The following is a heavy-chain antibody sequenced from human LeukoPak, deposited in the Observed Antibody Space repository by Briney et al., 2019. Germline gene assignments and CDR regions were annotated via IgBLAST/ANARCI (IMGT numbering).Heavy chain of an antibody. V-gene: IGHV4-39*01. CDR2: IYYSGST. D-gene: IGHD3-10*01. Sequence: SETQSLLCTVSGGSISSSSYYWGWIRQPPGKGLEWIGSIYYSGSTYYNPSLKSRVTISVDTSKNQFSLKLSSVTAADTAVYYCARSRLYGSGIYRWGQGTLVTVSS. CDR1: GGSISSSSYY. J-gene: IGHJ4*02. CDR3: ARSRLYGSGIYR.